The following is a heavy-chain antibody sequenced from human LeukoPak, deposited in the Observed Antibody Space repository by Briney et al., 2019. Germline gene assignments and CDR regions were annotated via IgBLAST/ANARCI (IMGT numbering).Heavy chain of an antibody. CDR2: INPNSGGT. V-gene: IGHV1-2*06. CDR3: ARPYYESSGLYVDAFDI. J-gene: IGHJ3*02. Sequence: ASAKVSCKASGYTLTAYYLHWVRQAPGQGLEWMGRINPNSGGTTYAQKFQGRVTMTRDTSISTAYMELSSLRSDDTAVYYCARPYYESSGLYVDAFDIWGQGTMVTVSS. CDR1: GYTLTAYY. D-gene: IGHD3-22*01.